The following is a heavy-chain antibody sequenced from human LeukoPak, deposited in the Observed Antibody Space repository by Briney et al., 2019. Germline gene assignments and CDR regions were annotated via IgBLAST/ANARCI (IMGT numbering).Heavy chain of an antibody. CDR2: INHSGST. D-gene: IGHD3-22*01. CDR1: GGSFSGYY. Sequence: SETLSLTCAVYGGSFSGYYWSWIRQPPGKGLEWIGEINHSGSTNYNPSLKSRVTISVDTSKNQFSLELSSVTAADTAVYYCAREIPYITMITRGISNWFDPWGQGTLVTVSS. V-gene: IGHV4-34*01. CDR3: AREIPYITMITRGISNWFDP. J-gene: IGHJ5*02.